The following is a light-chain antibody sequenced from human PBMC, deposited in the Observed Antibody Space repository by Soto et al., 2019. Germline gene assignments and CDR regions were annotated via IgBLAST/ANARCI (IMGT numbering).Light chain of an antibody. CDR1: QNIRNY. CDR2: AAS. J-gene: IGKJ4*01. CDR3: QKYNSATLT. V-gene: IGKV1-27*01. Sequence: IPITPSPSPLSASVGDRVTIPCRTTQNIRNYLNWYQQKQGKAPKILIYAASTLQSGVPSRFSGSGSGTDVTITISSLKNEDGATYYCQKYNSATLTFGGGTKVDIK.